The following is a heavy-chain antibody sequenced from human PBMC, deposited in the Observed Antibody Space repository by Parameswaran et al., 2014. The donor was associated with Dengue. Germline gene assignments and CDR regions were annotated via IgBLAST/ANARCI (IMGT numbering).Heavy chain of an antibody. D-gene: IGHD2-15*01. CDR2: IKQDGSEK. V-gene: IGHV3-7*03. Sequence: WIRQPPGKGLEWVANIKQDGSEKYYVDSVKGRFTISRDNAENSLYLQMNSLRAEDTAVYYCVRDGGCSGGSCSRGMDVWGQGTTVTVSS. CDR3: VRDGGCSGGSCSRGMDV. J-gene: IGHJ6*02.